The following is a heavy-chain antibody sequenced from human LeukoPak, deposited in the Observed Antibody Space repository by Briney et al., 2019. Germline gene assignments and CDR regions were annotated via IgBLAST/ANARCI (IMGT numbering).Heavy chain of an antibody. Sequence: GASVKVSCKASGYTFTSYDINWVRQATGKGLEWMGWMKPNSGNTGYAQNFQGRVTMTRNTSISTAYMELSSLRSEDTAVYYCARVGGDYALSYWGQGTLVTVSS. CDR2: MKPNSGNT. D-gene: IGHD4-17*01. CDR1: GYTFTSYD. V-gene: IGHV1-8*01. J-gene: IGHJ4*02. CDR3: ARVGGDYALSY.